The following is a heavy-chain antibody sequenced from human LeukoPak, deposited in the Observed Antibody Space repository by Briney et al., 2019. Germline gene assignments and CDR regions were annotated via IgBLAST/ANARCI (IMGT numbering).Heavy chain of an antibody. CDR2: ISGSGGST. V-gene: IGHV3-23*01. CDR3: AKDLSGSYYPYFDY. CDR1: GFTFSSYA. Sequence: GGSLILSCAASGFTFSSYAMSWVRQAPGKGLEWVSAISGSGGSTYYADSVKGRFTISRDNSKNTLYLQMNSLRAEDTAVYYCAKDLSGSYYPYFDYWGQGTLVTVSS. D-gene: IGHD1-26*01. J-gene: IGHJ4*02.